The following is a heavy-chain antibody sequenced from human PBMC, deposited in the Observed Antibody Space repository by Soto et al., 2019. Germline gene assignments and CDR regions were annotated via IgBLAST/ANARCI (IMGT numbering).Heavy chain of an antibody. CDR1: CGSISDYY. D-gene: IGHD5-12*01. V-gene: IGHV4-4*07. CDR2: IYTSGST. Sequence: PSETLSLTCTVSCGSISDYYWSWIRQPAGKGLEWIGRIYTSGSTDYNPSLKSRVTISIDTSRNQFSLKVTSMTAADTAVYYCARERREEIHDGYDIDYWGQGTLVTVSS. CDR3: ARERREEIHDGYDIDY. J-gene: IGHJ4*02.